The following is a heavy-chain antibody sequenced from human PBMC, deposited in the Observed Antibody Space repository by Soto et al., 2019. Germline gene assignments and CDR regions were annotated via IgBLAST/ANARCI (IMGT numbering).Heavy chain of an antibody. CDR1: GSTFSSYW. CDR3: ARGYDFWSGYTAFDY. J-gene: IGHJ4*02. D-gene: IGHD3-3*01. Sequence: GGSLRLSCAASGSTFSSYWMSWVRQAPGKGLEWVANIKHDGSEKYYVDSVKGRFTISRDNAKNSLNLQMNSLRAEDTAVYYCARGYDFWSGYTAFDYWGQGTLVTVSS. CDR2: IKHDGSEK. V-gene: IGHV3-7*01.